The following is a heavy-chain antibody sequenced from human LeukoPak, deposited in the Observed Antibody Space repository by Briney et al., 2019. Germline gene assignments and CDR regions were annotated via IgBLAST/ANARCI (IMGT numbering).Heavy chain of an antibody. CDR3: ARLAGTTVTHYYYYGMDV. Sequence: SETLSLTCAVYGGSFSGYYWSWIRQPPGKGLEWIGEINHSGSTNYNPSLKSRVTISVDTSKNQFSLKLSSVTAADTAVYYCARLAGTTVTHYYYYGMDVWGQGTTVTVSS. CDR1: GGSFSGYY. D-gene: IGHD4-17*01. CDR2: INHSGST. J-gene: IGHJ6*02. V-gene: IGHV4-34*01.